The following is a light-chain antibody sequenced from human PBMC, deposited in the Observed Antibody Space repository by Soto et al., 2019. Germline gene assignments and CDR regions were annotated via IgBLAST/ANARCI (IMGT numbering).Light chain of an antibody. J-gene: IGKJ2*01. CDR2: QVS. CDR3: MQGTHWPPYT. V-gene: IGKV2-30*01. Sequence: DVVMTQSPLSLPVTLGQPASISCRSSQSLAYIDGNTYLNWFHQRPGQSPRRLIYQVSNRDSGVPERFSGGGSGTDFTLKISRVEADDVGVYYCMQGTHWPPYTFGQGTKLEIK. CDR1: QSLAYIDGNTY.